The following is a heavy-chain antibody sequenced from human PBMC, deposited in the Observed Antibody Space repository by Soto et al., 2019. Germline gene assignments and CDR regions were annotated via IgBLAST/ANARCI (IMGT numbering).Heavy chain of an antibody. D-gene: IGHD3-3*01. CDR1: GFTFSSYA. J-gene: IGHJ6*02. Sequence: GSLRLSCAASGFTFSSYAMSWVRQAPGKGLEWVSAISGSGGSTYYADSVKGRFTISRDNSKNTLYLQMNSLRAEDTAVYYCVKGGYYDFWSGYGDYYYYYGMDVWGQGTTVTVSS. CDR3: VKGGYYDFWSGYGDYYYYYGMDV. V-gene: IGHV3-23*01. CDR2: ISGSGGST.